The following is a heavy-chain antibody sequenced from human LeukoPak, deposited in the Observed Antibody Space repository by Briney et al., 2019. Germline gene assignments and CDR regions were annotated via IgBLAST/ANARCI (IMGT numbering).Heavy chain of an antibody. D-gene: IGHD3-10*01. CDR3: ARVRYYGSGSYLNWFDP. V-gene: IGHV4-34*01. Sequence: PSETLSLTCTVSGGSVSNYYWSWIRQPPGKGLEWIGEINHSGSTNYNPSLKSRVTISVDTSKNQFSLKLSSVTAADTAVYYRARVRYYGSGSYLNWFDPWGQGTLVTVSS. J-gene: IGHJ5*02. CDR1: GGSVSNYY. CDR2: INHSGST.